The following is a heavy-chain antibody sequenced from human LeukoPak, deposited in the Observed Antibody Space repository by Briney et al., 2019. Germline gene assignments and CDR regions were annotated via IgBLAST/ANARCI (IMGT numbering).Heavy chain of an antibody. V-gene: IGHV4-39*07. J-gene: IGHJ3*02. D-gene: IGHD3-10*01. CDR2: IYYSGST. CDR3: ARPDYYGSGSYYSAFDI. Sequence: PSETLSLTCTVSGGSISSTTYYWGRIRLPPGKGLDWIGNIYYSGSTYDNPSLKSRVTISVDTSKNQFSLKLSSVTAADTAVYYCARPDYYGSGSYYSAFDIWGQGTMVTVSS. CDR1: GGSISSTTYY.